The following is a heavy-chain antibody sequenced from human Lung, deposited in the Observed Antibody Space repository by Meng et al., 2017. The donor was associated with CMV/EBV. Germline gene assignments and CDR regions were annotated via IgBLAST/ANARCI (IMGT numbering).Heavy chain of an antibody. CDR1: GFTFSSYG. D-gene: IGHD3-22*01. Sequence: SCAASGFTFSSYGMHWVRQAPGKGLEWVAFIRYDGSNKYYADSVKGRFTISRDNSKNTLYLQMNSLRAEDTAVYYCAKDVGSSGYYYGDAFDIWXQETMVTVSS. J-gene: IGHJ3*02. CDR3: AKDVGSSGYYYGDAFDI. V-gene: IGHV3-30*02. CDR2: IRYDGSNK.